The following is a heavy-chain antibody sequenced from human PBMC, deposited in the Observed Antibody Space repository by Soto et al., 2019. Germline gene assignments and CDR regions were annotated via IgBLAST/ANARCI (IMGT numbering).Heavy chain of an antibody. CDR3: TTDPVTMIVVVPSSG. J-gene: IGHJ4*02. D-gene: IGHD3-22*01. CDR1: GVSISSYY. V-gene: IGHV4-59*12. Sequence: PSETLSLTCTVSGVSISSYYWSWIRQPTGKGLEWIGYIYYSGGTNYNPSLKSRVTISVDTSKNQFSLKLSSVTAADTAVYYCTTDPVTMIVVVPSSGWGQGTLVTVSS. CDR2: IYYSGGT.